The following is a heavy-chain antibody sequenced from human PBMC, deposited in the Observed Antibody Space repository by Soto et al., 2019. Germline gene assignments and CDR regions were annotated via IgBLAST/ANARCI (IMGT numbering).Heavy chain of an antibody. J-gene: IGHJ4*02. CDR1: GITFSTHA. Sequence: EVQLLESGGGLVRPGGSLRISCAVSGITFSTHAMSWFRQPPGKGLEWVSAIRSSGAGTYYADSVKGRFTISRNNSKNTLPLQMYSLRAEDTAVYYYETLGVGVAPAAMRYFDSWGQGTLVAFSS. CDR2: IRSSGAGT. CDR3: ETLGVGVAPAAMRYFDS. D-gene: IGHD2-2*01. V-gene: IGHV3-23*01.